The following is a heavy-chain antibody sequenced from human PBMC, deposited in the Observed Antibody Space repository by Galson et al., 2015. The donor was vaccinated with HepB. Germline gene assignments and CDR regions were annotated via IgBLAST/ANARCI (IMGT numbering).Heavy chain of an antibody. CDR2: IKQDGNEK. J-gene: IGHJ6*03. Sequence: SLRLSCAAAGFSFASYWMTWVRQAPGKGVEWVANIKQDGNEKSYVDSVKGRFSISRDNAKDSLYLQLNSLRAEDTAVYFCARVRFTWNSGTRSYYFMDVWGKGTTVTVSS. V-gene: IGHV3-7*01. D-gene: IGHD1-7*01. CDR3: ARVRFTWNSGTRSYYFMDV. CDR1: GFSFASYW.